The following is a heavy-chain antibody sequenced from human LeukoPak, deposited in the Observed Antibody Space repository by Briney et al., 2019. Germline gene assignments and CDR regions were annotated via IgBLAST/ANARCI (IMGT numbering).Heavy chain of an antibody. CDR1: GFTFSNYW. J-gene: IGHJ4*02. CDR3: ASGQGLGY. Sequence: GGSLRLSCAASGFTFSNYWMSWVRQAPGKGLEWVANIKQDGSEKYYADFLKGRFTISRDNAKNSLYLQMNSLRAEDTAVYYCASGQGLGYWGQGTLVTVSS. CDR2: IKQDGSEK. V-gene: IGHV3-7*03. D-gene: IGHD6-19*01.